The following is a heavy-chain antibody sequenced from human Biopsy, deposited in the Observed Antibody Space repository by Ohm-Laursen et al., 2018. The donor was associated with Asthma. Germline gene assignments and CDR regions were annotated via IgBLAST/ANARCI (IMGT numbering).Heavy chain of an antibody. D-gene: IGHD3-9*01. J-gene: IGHJ3*01. V-gene: IGHV1-3*01. CDR1: GYTFIHFA. CDR2: INAGDGNT. Sequence: ALVKVSCKTSGYTFIHFAIHWVRQAPGQRLEWMGWINAGDGNTKYSQKFRGRVTITRDTSASTAYMDLRSLRSEDTAMYYCARTYYDFLTGQVNDAFALWGQGTMVTVSS. CDR3: ARTYYDFLTGQVNDAFAL.